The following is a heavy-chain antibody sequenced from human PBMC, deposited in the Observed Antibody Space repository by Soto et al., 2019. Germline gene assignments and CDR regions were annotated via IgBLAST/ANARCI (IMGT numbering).Heavy chain of an antibody. CDR2: IKPDGSDK. CDR1: VFPFSSHA. Sequence: GGSLRLSCAVSVFPFSSHAMHWVRQTPDKGLEWVANIKPDGSDKYYVDSVKGRFTISRDNAKNSLYLQMNSLRAEDTAVYYCARENYFDYWGQGTLVTVSS. J-gene: IGHJ4*02. CDR3: ARENYFDY. V-gene: IGHV3-7*01.